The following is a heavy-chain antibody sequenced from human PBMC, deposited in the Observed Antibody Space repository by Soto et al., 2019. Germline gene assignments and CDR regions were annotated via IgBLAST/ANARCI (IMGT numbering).Heavy chain of an antibody. CDR2: IIPIFGTA. CDR1: AATTSSFS. Sequence: SPMICWKCFAATTSSFSRSWVPQAQGQGLEWIEGIIPIFGTANYAQKFQGRVTITADESTSTAYMELSSLISEDTAVYYCARGLAYCGGGCSQPGVGRYYYHGMDVWGQPTTVSVSS. V-gene: IGHV1-69*13. CDR3: ARGLAYCGGGCSQPGVGRYYYHGMDV. D-gene: IGHD2-21*02. J-gene: IGHJ6*02.